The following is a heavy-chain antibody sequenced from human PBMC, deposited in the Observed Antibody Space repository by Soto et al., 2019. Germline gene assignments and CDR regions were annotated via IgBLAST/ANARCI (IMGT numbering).Heavy chain of an antibody. Sequence: QAGGSLRLSCAASGFTFSSYAMSWVRQAPGKGLEWVSAISGSGGSTYYADSVKGRFTISRDNSKNTLYLQMNSLRAEDTAVYYCAKSPPGSYDFWSGRLGGMDVWGQGTTVTVSS. V-gene: IGHV3-23*01. CDR1: GFTFSSYA. CDR2: ISGSGGST. J-gene: IGHJ6*02. CDR3: AKSPPGSYDFWSGRLGGMDV. D-gene: IGHD3-3*01.